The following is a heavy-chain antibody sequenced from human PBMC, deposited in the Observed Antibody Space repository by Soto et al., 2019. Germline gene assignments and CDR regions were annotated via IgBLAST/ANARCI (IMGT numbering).Heavy chain of an antibody. J-gene: IGHJ4*02. CDR2: FESGGSI. V-gene: IGHV3-53*01. Sequence: GSLRLSCAASGFSVRTNYMSWVRQAPGKGLEWVSVFESGGSIYYADSVKGRFIISRDYARNTVDLQLNSLRADDTAVYYCAGAGVTPDFFDYWGQGTLVTVSS. CDR3: AGAGVTPDFFDY. CDR1: GFSVRTNY. D-gene: IGHD2-21*02.